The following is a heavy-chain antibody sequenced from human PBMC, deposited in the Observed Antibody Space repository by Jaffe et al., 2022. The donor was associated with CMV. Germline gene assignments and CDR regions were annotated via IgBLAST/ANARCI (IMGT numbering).Heavy chain of an antibody. CDR2: INSDGSST. CDR1: GFTFSSYW. D-gene: IGHD2-2*01. V-gene: IGHV3-74*01. Sequence: EVQLVESGGGLVQPGGSLRLSCAASGFTFSSYWMHWVRQAPGKGLVWVSRINSDGSSTSYADSVKGRFTISRDNAKNTLYLQMNSLRAEDTAVYYCARGGYCSSTSCYRRYYYGMDVWGQGTTVTVSS. CDR3: ARGGYCSSTSCYRRYYYGMDV. J-gene: IGHJ6*02.